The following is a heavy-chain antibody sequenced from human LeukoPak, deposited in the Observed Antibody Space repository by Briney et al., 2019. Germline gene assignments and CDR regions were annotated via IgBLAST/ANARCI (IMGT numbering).Heavy chain of an antibody. CDR1: GFTFSSYA. CDR3: AKDRGCCSSTSCYADY. J-gene: IGHJ4*02. CDR2: ISGSGGST. V-gene: IGHV3-23*01. Sequence: GGSLRLSCAASGFTFSSYAMSWVRQAPGKGLEWVSAISGSGGSTYYADSVKGRFTISRDNSKNTLYLQMNSLRAEDTAVYYCAKDRGCCSSTSCYADYWGQGSLVTVSS. D-gene: IGHD2-2*01.